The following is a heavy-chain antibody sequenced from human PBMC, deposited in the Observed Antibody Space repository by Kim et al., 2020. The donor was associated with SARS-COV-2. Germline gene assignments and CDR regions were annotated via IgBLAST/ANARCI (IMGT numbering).Heavy chain of an antibody. D-gene: IGHD1-7*01. CDR3: TTDLRYICNYAESSY. CDR1: GFTFSNAW. J-gene: IGHJ4*02. CDR2: ITSKTDGGTT. Sequence: GGSLRLSCAASGFTFSNAWMSWVRQAPGKGLEWVGRITSKTDGGTTDYAAPVKGRFTISRDDSKNTLYLQMNSLKTADTAVYYCTTDLRYICNYAESSYWGQGTLVTVSS. V-gene: IGHV3-15*01.